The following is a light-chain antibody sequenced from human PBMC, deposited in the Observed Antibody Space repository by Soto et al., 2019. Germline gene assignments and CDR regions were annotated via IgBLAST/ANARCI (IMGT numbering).Light chain of an antibody. CDR1: QTIRSL. V-gene: IGKV1-5*01. J-gene: IGKJ2*01. CDR3: QQFYDRPYT. Sequence: DIQMTQSPSTLSASVGDRVTITCRASQTIRSLLAWYQQKPGKAPKALIYDASRLGSGVPSRFSGSGSGTEFTLTISSLQPDDFATYYCQQFYDRPYTFGQGTKVDI. CDR2: DAS.